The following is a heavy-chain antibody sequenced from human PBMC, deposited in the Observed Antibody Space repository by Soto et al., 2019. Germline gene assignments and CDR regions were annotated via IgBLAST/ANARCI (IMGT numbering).Heavy chain of an antibody. J-gene: IGHJ3*01. Sequence: GGPLRLPCTASGFTFSSSAITWVRQAPGKGLEYVSAISGNGFTTYYAESMKGRFTISRDNAKNTLFLQMNSLRPGDTAFYYCAKDRDDFGMVDAFTVWGQGTMVTVSS. D-gene: IGHD3-3*01. CDR2: ISGNGFTT. CDR1: GFTFSSSA. V-gene: IGHV3-23*01. CDR3: AKDRDDFGMVDAFTV.